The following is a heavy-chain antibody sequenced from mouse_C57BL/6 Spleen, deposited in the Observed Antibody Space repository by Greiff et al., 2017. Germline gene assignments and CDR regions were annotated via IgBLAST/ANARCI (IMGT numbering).Heavy chain of an antibody. CDR3: ARRYYDYDGT. J-gene: IGHJ3*01. CDR1: GYTFTSYG. CDR2: IYPRSGNT. D-gene: IGHD2-4*01. Sequence: VQLQQSGAELARPGASVKLSCKASGYTFTSYGISWVKQRTGQGLEWIGEIYPRSGNTYYNEKFKGKATLTADKSSSTAYMELRSLTSEDSAVYFCARRYYDYDGTWGQGTLVTVSA. V-gene: IGHV1-81*01.